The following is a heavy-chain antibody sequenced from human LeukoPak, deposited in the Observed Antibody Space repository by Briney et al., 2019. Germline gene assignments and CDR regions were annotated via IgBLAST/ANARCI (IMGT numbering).Heavy chain of an antibody. CDR3: ARDQGEYYYGMDV. CDR2: ISYDGSNK. CDR1: GFTFSSYW. Sequence: GGSLRLSCAASGFTFSSYWMSWVRQAPGKGLEWVAVISYDGSNKYYADSVKGRFTISRDNSKNTLYLQMNSLRAEDTAVYYCARDQGEYYYGMDVWGQGTTVTVSS. J-gene: IGHJ6*02. V-gene: IGHV3-30-3*01. D-gene: IGHD3-16*01.